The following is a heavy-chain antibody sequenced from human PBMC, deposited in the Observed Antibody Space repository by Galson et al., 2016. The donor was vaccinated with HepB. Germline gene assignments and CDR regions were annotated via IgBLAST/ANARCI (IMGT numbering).Heavy chain of an antibody. V-gene: IGHV6-1*01. CDR2: TYYRSKWFX. CDR3: AGASNGSISY. D-gene: IGHD5-24*01. Sequence: CAISGDSVSSNSAAWSWVXQSPSRGLEWLGRTYYRSKWFXXYAVSGXGRITINPDTSKNQFSLQLAXVTPEXTAVYYCAGASNGSISYWGQGPLSPSP. J-gene: IGHJ4*02. CDR1: GDSVSSNSAA.